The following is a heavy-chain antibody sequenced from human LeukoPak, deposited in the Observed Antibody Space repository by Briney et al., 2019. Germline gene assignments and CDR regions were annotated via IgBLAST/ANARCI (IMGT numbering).Heavy chain of an antibody. D-gene: IGHD5-24*01. CDR2: INHSGST. J-gene: IGHJ6*03. V-gene: IGHV4-34*01. CDR3: ARLGYTYYYYMDV. Sequence: SETLSLTCAVYGGSFSGYYWSWIRQPPGKGLEWIGEINHSGSTNYNPSFKSRVTISVDTSKNQFSLKLSSVTAADTAVYYCARLGYTYYYYMDVWGKGTTVTISS. CDR1: GGSFSGYY.